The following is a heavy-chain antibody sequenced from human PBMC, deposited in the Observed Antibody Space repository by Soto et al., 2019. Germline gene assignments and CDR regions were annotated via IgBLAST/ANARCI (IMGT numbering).Heavy chain of an antibody. CDR1: GFTFSSYG. Sequence: GGSLRLSCAASGFTFSSYGMHWVRQAPGKGLEWVAVIWYDGSNKYYADPVKGRFTISRDNSKNTLYLQMNSLRAEDTAVYYCARDRSTMVRVQGMDVWGQGTTVTVSS. V-gene: IGHV3-33*01. CDR2: IWYDGSNK. CDR3: ARDRSTMVRVQGMDV. J-gene: IGHJ6*02. D-gene: IGHD3-10*01.